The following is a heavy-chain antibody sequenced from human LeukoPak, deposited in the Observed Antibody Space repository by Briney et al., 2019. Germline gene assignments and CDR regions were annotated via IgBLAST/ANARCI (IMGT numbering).Heavy chain of an antibody. CDR1: GFTFSSYS. Sequence: GGSLRLSCAASGFTFSSYSMNWVRQAPGKGLEWVSYITSSSGTIYYADSVKGRFTISRDNAKNSLYLQMNSLRADDTAVYYCARGRRNYDSSGYQGGDYWGQGTLVTVSS. J-gene: IGHJ4*02. CDR2: ITSSSGTI. D-gene: IGHD3-22*01. CDR3: ARGRRNYDSSGYQGGDY. V-gene: IGHV3-48*04.